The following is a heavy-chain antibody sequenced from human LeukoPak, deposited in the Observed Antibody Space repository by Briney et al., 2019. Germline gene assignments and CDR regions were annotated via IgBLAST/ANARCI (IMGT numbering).Heavy chain of an antibody. CDR1: GFTFDDYG. CDR3: ARDPWGIASSRLFDY. CDR2: INLNGGST. Sequence: PGGSLRLSCAASGFTFDDYGMSWVRQAPGKGLEWVSGINLNGGSTGYADSVKGRFTISRDNAKNSLYLQMNSLRAEDTALYYCARDPWGIASSRLFDYWGQGTLVTASS. V-gene: IGHV3-20*04. J-gene: IGHJ4*02. D-gene: IGHD6-13*01.